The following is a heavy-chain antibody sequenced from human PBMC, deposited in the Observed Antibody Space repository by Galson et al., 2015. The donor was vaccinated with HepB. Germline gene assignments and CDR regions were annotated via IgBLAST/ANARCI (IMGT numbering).Heavy chain of an antibody. V-gene: IGHV4-34*01. D-gene: IGHD6-19*01. Sequence: LSLTCGVYGGSFSGYYWTWIRQSPGKGLEWIGKINHLGSTSYSPSLKSRVTLSVDTSKKQFSLKLRSVSAADTAVYYCARGHKSRRGWDSRIEEGLDYWGQGTLVTVPS. CDR2: INHLGST. CDR3: ARGHKSRRGWDSRIEEGLDY. CDR1: GGSFSGYY. J-gene: IGHJ4*02.